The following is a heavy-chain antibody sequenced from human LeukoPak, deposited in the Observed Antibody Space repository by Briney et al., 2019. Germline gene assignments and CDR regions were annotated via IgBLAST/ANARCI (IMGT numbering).Heavy chain of an antibody. Sequence: GGSLRLSCAAPGFTFSSYAMSWVRQAPGKGLEWVSAISGSGGSTYYADSVKGRFTISRDNSKNTLYLQMNSLRAEDTAVYYCAKDRSGSGWGFFDYWGQGTLVTVSS. CDR1: GFTFSSYA. CDR3: AKDRSGSGWGFFDY. CDR2: ISGSGGST. V-gene: IGHV3-23*01. D-gene: IGHD6-19*01. J-gene: IGHJ4*02.